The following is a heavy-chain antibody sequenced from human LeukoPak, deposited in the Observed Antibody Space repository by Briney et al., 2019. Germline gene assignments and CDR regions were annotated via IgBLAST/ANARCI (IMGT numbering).Heavy chain of an antibody. Sequence: GGSLRLSCAASGFTFSSYAMSWVRQAPGKGLEWVSAISGSGGSTYYADSVKGRFTISRDNSKNTLYLQMNSLRAEDTAVYYCAKDYPEDIVVVVAATAADYWGQGTLVTVSS. J-gene: IGHJ4*02. V-gene: IGHV3-23*01. CDR3: AKDYPEDIVVVVAATAADY. CDR1: GFTFSSYA. D-gene: IGHD2-15*01. CDR2: ISGSGGST.